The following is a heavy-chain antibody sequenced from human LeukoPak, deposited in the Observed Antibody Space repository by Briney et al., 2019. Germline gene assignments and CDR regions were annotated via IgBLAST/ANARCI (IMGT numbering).Heavy chain of an antibody. CDR1: GGTFSSYA. Sequence: SVKVSCKASGGTFSSYAISWVRQAPGQGLEWMGGIIPIFGTANYAQKFQGRVTITADESTSTAYMELSSLRSEDTAVYYCARPGRSYSQTHPFDYWGQGTLVTVSS. J-gene: IGHJ4*02. D-gene: IGHD1-26*01. V-gene: IGHV1-69*13. CDR2: IIPIFGTA. CDR3: ARPGRSYSQTHPFDY.